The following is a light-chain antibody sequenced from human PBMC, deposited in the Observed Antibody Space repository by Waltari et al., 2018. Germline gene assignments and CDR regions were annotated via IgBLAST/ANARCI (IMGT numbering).Light chain of an antibody. CDR3: QQSNNLPVT. Sequence: DIQMTQSPSSLSASVGERVTITCQANQDIRNNLNWYQQKPGKAPNLLIFEASTLETGVPSRFSGSGFGRDFSFTLSSLQSEDIATYFCQQSNNLPVTFGPGTKVHIK. J-gene: IGKJ3*01. CDR1: QDIRNN. V-gene: IGKV1-33*01. CDR2: EAS.